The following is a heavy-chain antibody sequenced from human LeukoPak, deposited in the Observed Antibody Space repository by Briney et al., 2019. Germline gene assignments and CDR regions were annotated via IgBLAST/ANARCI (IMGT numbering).Heavy chain of an antibody. Sequence: PGVSLRLSCAASGFTFSSYAMTWVRQAPGKGLEWVSSISGSGGSTYPTDSVKGRFIISRDNSKNTMYLQMNSLRAEDTAVYYCAKAGHPPAYCSSCSCYMGYWGQGTLLTVSS. CDR2: ISGSGGST. CDR1: GFTFSSYA. D-gene: IGHD2-2*01. J-gene: IGHJ4*02. V-gene: IGHV3-23*01. CDR3: AKAGHPPAYCSSCSCYMGY.